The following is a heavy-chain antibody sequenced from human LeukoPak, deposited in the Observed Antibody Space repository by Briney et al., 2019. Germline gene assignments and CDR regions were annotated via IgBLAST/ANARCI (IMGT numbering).Heavy chain of an antibody. J-gene: IGHJ4*02. CDR3: TRDIYGSGTDPGDY. D-gene: IGHD3-10*01. CDR1: GYTFTSYG. V-gene: IGHV1-18*01. CDR2: ISAYNGNT. Sequence: GASVKVSCKASGYTFTSYGISWVRQAPGQGLEWMGWISAYNGNTNYAQKLQGRVTMTTDTSTSTAYMELRSLRSDDTAVYYCTRDIYGSGTDPGDYWGQGTLVTVSS.